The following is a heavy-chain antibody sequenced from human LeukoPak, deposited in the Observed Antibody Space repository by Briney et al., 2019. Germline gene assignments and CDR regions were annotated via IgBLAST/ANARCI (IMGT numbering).Heavy chain of an antibody. J-gene: IGHJ3*02. D-gene: IGHD6-19*01. CDR2: IGSRANTYAT. V-gene: IGHV3-73*01. Sequence: PGGSLTLSCAASGFTFSGSAMHWLRQASGKGLEWVGRIGSRANTYATAYAASVKGRFTISRDDPKNRAYLQMNSLKTEETAVYYCTRHSDSSGWYAGIDAFDIWGQGTMVTVSS. CDR1: GFTFSGSA. CDR3: TRHSDSSGWYAGIDAFDI.